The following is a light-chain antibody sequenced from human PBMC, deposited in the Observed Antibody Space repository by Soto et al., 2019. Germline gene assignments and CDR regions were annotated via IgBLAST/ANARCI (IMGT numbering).Light chain of an antibody. J-gene: IGKJ4*01. CDR2: GPY. CDR1: QSVSSN. CDR3: QQYNNSSRA. V-gene: IGKV3-15*01. Sequence: EIVMTQSPATLSVSPGERATLSCRASQSVSSNLAWYQQKPGQAPRLLIYGPYTRTTGIPARFSGSGSGTEITLTISSLQSEDFVVYYCQQYNNSSRAFGGGTKVEI.